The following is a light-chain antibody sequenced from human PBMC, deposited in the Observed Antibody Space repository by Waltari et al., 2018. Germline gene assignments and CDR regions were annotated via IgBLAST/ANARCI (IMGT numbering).Light chain of an antibody. CDR2: KAS. V-gene: IGKV1-5*03. Sequence: DIQMTQSPSTLSASVGDRVTITCRASQSVRTYLAWYQQKPGKAPKRLIYKASTLESGVPSRFSGSGSGTEFTLTIASLQPDDFGTYYCQQYNTYSWTFGQGTEVDIK. J-gene: IGKJ1*01. CDR1: QSVRTY. CDR3: QQYNTYSWT.